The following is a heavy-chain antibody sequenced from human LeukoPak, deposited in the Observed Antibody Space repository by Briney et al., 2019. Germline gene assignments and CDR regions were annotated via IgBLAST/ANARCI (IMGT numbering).Heavy chain of an antibody. D-gene: IGHD4-23*01. CDR1: GGSISSGGYY. CDR2: IYYSGST. Sequence: SETLSLTCTVSGGSISSGGYYWSWIRQHPGKGLEWIGYIYYSGSTYYNPSLKSRVTISVDTSKNQFSLKLSSVTAADTAVYYCAREPSRDGGDYFDYWGQGTLVTVSP. CDR3: AREPSRDGGDYFDY. V-gene: IGHV4-31*03. J-gene: IGHJ4*02.